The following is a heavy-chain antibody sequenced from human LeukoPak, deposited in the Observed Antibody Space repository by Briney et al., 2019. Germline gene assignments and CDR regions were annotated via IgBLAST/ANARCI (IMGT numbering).Heavy chain of an antibody. CDR1: GFTFADYA. D-gene: IGHD1-1*01. V-gene: IGHV3-9*01. CDR3: AKEGGTTSSLDY. Sequence: GGSLRLSCAASGFTFADYAMHWARQAPGKGLEWVSGIRWNSGSIGYADSVKGRFTISRDNAKKSLYLQMNSLRAEDTALYYCAKEGGTTSSLDYWGQGTLVTVSS. J-gene: IGHJ4*02. CDR2: IRWNSGSI.